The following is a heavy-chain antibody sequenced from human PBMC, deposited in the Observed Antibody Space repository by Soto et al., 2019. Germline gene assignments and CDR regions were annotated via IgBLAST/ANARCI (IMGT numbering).Heavy chain of an antibody. CDR2: ISSSSSYI. CDR1: GFTFSSYS. V-gene: IGHV3-21*01. CDR3: ARGQNGADYYYYGMDV. J-gene: IGHJ6*02. Sequence: GGSLRLSCAASGFTFSSYSMNWVRQAPGKGLEWVSSISSSSSYIYYADSVKGRFTISRDNAKNSLYLQMNSLRAEDTAVYYCARGQNGADYYYYGMDVWGQGTRVTVPS. D-gene: IGHD1-1*01.